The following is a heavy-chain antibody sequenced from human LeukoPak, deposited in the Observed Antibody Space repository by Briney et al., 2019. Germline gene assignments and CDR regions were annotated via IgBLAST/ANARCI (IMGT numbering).Heavy chain of an antibody. CDR2: INSDGSSL. Sequence: PGGSLRLSCAASGFTFSNYWMHWVRQAPGKGLEWVSRINSDGSSLSYADSVKGRFTVSRDNAKNILYLQMNGLRAEDTAVYYCAKCLPLRSDDYAPFDSWGQGALVTVSS. D-gene: IGHD3-16*01. CDR1: GFTFSNYW. V-gene: IGHV3-74*01. CDR3: AKCLPLRSDDYAPFDS. J-gene: IGHJ4*02.